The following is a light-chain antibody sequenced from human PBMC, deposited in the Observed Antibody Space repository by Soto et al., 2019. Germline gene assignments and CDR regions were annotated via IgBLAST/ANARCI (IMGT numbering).Light chain of an antibody. CDR2: LNSDGSH. Sequence: QLVLTQSPSASASLGASVKLTCTLSSGHSSYTIAWHQQQPEKGPRYLMTLNSDGSHSKGDGIPDRFSGSSSGAERYLSISSLQSEDEADSYCQTWGTGIEVFGGGTKLTVL. V-gene: IGLV4-69*01. J-gene: IGLJ3*02. CDR3: QTWGTGIEV. CDR1: SGHSSYT.